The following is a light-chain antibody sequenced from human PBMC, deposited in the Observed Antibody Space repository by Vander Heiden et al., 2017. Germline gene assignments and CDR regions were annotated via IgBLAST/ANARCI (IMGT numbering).Light chain of an antibody. CDR2: KAS. CDR1: QSISSW. Sequence: DIQMTQSPSTLSASVGDRVTITCRASQSISSWLAWYQQKPGKAPKLLIYKASSLESGGPSRFSGSGSGTEFTLTISSLQPDDFATYYCQQYNSYSPTWTFGQGTKVEIK. V-gene: IGKV1-5*03. J-gene: IGKJ1*01. CDR3: QQYNSYSPTWT.